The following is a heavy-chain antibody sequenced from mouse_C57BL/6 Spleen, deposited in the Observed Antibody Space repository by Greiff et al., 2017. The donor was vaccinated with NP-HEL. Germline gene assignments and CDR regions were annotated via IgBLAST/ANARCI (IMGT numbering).Heavy chain of an antibody. CDR2: ISSGSSTI. Sequence: EVKVVESGGGLVKPGGSLKLSCAASGFTFSDYGMHWVRQAPEKGLEWVGYISSGSSTIYYAATVKGPFTIFGNNAKKTLFLQMTSMTSEDTAMYYCARRSNYWYFDVWGTGTTVTVSS. CDR1: GFTFSDYG. J-gene: IGHJ1*03. V-gene: IGHV5-17*01. D-gene: IGHD2-5*01. CDR3: ARRSNYWYFDV.